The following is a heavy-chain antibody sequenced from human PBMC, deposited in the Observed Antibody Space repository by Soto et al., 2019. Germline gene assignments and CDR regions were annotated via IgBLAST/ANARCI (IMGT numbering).Heavy chain of an antibody. CDR2: ISWNSGSI. CDR1: GFTFDDYA. Sequence: EVQLVESGGGLVQPGRSLRLSCAASGFTFDDYAMHWVRQAPGKGLEWVSGISWNSGSIGYADSVKGRFTISRDNAKNSLCLQMNSLRAEDTALYYCAKDTGGSSRYYYYGMDVWGQGTTVTVSS. V-gene: IGHV3-9*01. D-gene: IGHD6-6*01. CDR3: AKDTGGSSRYYYYGMDV. J-gene: IGHJ6*02.